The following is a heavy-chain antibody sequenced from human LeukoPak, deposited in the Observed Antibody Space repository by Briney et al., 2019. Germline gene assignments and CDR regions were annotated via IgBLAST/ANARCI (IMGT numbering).Heavy chain of an antibody. D-gene: IGHD3-10*01. J-gene: IGHJ4*01. CDR3: AGVLGVRDLAYVDY. V-gene: IGHV3-74*01. CDR1: GFTFNTYW. Sequence: AGGSLRLSCAASGFTFNTYWMHWVRQAPGKGLVWVSRIRSDGSSTSYADSVRGRFTISRDNAKNTLYLQMNSLRAEDTAVYYCAGVLGVRDLAYVDYWGHGTLVT. CDR2: IRSDGSST.